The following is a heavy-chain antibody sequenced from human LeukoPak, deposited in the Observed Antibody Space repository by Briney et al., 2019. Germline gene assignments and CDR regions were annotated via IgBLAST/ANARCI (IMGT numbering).Heavy chain of an antibody. J-gene: IGHJ4*02. CDR1: GFTFSSYG. CDR2: ISYDGSNK. V-gene: IGHV3-30*18. Sequence: GGSLRLSCAASGFTFSSYGMHWVRQAPGKGLEWVAVISYDGSNKYYADPVKGRFTISRDNSKNTLYLQMNSLRAEDTAVYYCAKELHIAVAGSFDYWGQGTLVTVSS. CDR3: AKELHIAVAGSFDY. D-gene: IGHD6-19*01.